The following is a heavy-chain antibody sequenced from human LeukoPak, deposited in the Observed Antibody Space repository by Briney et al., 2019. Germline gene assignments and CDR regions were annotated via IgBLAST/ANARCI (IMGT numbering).Heavy chain of an antibody. Sequence: GGSLRLSCAASGFTLSGYWIHWVRQAPGRGLVWVARINPDGRITNYADSVKGRFTISRDNSKNTLYAQMNSLRAEDTAVYYCARAAYCGGDCYSFDYWGQGTLVTVSS. V-gene: IGHV3-74*01. D-gene: IGHD2-21*02. CDR2: INPDGRIT. CDR1: GFTLSGYW. CDR3: ARAAYCGGDCYSFDY. J-gene: IGHJ4*02.